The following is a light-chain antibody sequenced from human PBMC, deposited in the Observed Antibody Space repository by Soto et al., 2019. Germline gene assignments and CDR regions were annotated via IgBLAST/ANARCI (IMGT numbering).Light chain of an antibody. CDR1: QNINNY. CDR3: QQSNRYPIT. CDR2: DAS. Sequence: DIQMTQSPSSLSASVVDIVTIICHASQNINNYLNWYQQKPGRAPKLLIYDASNLEAGVPSRFSGSGSGTEFTLTINSLQPEDFATYYCQQSNRYPITCGQGTQREIK. V-gene: IGKV1-33*01. J-gene: IGKJ5*01.